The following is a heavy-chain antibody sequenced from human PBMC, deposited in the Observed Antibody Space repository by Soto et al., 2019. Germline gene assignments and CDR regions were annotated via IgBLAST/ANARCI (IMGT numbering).Heavy chain of an antibody. J-gene: IGHJ4*02. CDR1: GFTFSSSS. D-gene: IGHD6-13*01. V-gene: IGHV3-23*01. Sequence: GGSLRLSCAASGFTFSSSSMTWVRQAPGKGLEWVSTISASTGNTYYADSVKGRFTISRDNSKNTLYLQMSSLRADDTAVYYCAKRIPAPGYYLDYWGQGTLVTVSS. CDR2: ISASTGNT. CDR3: AKRIPAPGYYLDY.